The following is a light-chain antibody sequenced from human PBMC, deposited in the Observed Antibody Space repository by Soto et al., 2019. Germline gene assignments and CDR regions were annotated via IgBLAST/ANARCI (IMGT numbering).Light chain of an antibody. J-gene: IGKJ2*01. V-gene: IGKV1-39*01. CDR2: AAS. CDR3: QPGYTAPYT. CDR1: RSISSY. Sequence: DILMTQSPSSLSTSVGDRVTITCRPSRSISSYLNWYQQIPGKAPKLLIYAASSLQSGVPSRFSGSGSGTYFTLTISSLQPEDFATYYCQPGYTAPYTFGQGTKLEI.